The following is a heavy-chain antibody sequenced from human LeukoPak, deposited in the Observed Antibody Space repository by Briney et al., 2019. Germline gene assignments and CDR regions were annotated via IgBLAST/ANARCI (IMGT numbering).Heavy chain of an antibody. Sequence: SETLSLTCTVSGGSMSNYYWSWVRQPPGKGLEWVGLIYYTGSASYSPSLKSRVTTSVDASKNQFSLNLNSVTAADTAVYYCAKYHSSGLDYWGQGILVTVSS. CDR1: GGSMSNYY. J-gene: IGHJ4*02. CDR3: AKYHSSGLDY. V-gene: IGHV4-59*08. CDR2: IYYTGSA. D-gene: IGHD6-19*01.